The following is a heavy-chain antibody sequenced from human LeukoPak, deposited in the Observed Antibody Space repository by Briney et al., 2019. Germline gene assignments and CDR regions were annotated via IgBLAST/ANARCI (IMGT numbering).Heavy chain of an antibody. J-gene: IGHJ6*03. V-gene: IGHV3-7*01. CDR1: GFTLSSYW. Sequence: GGSLRLSCAASGFTLSSYWMSWVRQAPGKGLEWVANIKEDGSEKHYIDSVKGRSTISRDNAKNSLYLRMNSLRAEDTAVYYCARDRPIQLWSFYYMDVWGKGTTVTVSS. D-gene: IGHD5-18*01. CDR3: ARDRPIQLWSFYYMDV. CDR2: IKEDGSEK.